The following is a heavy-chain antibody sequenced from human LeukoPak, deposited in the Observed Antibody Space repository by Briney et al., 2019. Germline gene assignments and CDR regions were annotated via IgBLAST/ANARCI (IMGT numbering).Heavy chain of an antibody. CDR2: IWNDGSNK. CDR1: GFTFSSYG. J-gene: IGHJ5*02. D-gene: IGHD4-11*01. V-gene: IGHV3-33*03. Sequence: GRSLRLSCTASGFTFSSYGMHWVRQAPGKGLEWVAVIWNDGSNKYYADSVKGRFTISKDNSKNTVYLQMNSLRAEDTAVYYCARPFSNYGWFDPWDQGTLVTVSS. CDR3: ARPFSNYGWFDP.